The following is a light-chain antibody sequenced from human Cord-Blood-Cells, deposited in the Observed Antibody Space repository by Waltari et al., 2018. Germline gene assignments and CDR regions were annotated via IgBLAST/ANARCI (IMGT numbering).Light chain of an antibody. CDR1: QDISNY. Sequence: DIQMTQSLSSLSASVGDRVNITCQASQDISNYLKWYQQKPGKAPKLLIYDASNLETGVPSRFSGSGSGTDVTFTISSLQPEDIATYYCQQYDNLPLTFGGGTKVEIK. CDR3: QQYDNLPLT. V-gene: IGKV1-33*01. CDR2: DAS. J-gene: IGKJ4*01.